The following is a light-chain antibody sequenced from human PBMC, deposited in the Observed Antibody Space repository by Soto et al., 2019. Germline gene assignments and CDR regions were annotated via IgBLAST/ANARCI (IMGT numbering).Light chain of an antibody. V-gene: IGKV1-5*01. CDR3: QQYNCYPYT. J-gene: IGKJ2*01. CDR2: DAS. CDR1: RSISSW. Sequence: DIQMTQSPSTLSASVGDRVTITCRASRSISSWLAWNQQKPGKAPKLLIYDASSLESGVPSRFRGSGSWTEFSLTISSLQPDVFASYYCQQYNCYPYTFGQGTKLEIK.